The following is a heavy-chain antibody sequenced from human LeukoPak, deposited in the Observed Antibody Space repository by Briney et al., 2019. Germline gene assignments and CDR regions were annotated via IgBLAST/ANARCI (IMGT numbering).Heavy chain of an antibody. CDR1: GFTFSSYW. CDR2: IKQDGSEK. CDR3: ARDWPPNWFDP. V-gene: IGHV3-7*04. Sequence: GGSLRLSCAASGFTFSSYWMSWVRQAPGKGLEWVANIKQDGSEKYYVDSVKGRFTISRDDAKNSLYLQMNSLRAEDTAVYYCARDWPPNWFDPWGQGTLVTVSS. J-gene: IGHJ5*02.